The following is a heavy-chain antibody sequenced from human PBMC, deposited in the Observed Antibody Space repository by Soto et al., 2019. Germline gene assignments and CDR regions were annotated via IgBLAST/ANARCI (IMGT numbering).Heavy chain of an antibody. J-gene: IGHJ2*01. Sequence: QVQLVESGGGVVQPGRSLRLSCAASGFTFSSYAMHWVRQAPGKGLEWVAVISYDGSNKYYADSVKGRFTISRDNSNNTLYLQMNSLRVEETAGYYCSRVKVPLDWYFDLWGRGTLVTVSS. V-gene: IGHV3-30-3*01. CDR3: SRVKVPLDWYFDL. CDR2: ISYDGSNK. CDR1: GFTFSSYA.